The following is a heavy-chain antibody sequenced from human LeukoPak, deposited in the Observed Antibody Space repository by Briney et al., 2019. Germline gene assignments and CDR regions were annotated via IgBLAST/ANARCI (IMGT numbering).Heavy chain of an antibody. J-gene: IGHJ4*02. CDR1: GFTFDDYA. CDR2: ISWNSGSI. D-gene: IGHD3-9*01. CDR3: AKDSGYDILTGYVDY. Sequence: GRSLRLSCAASGFTFDDYAMRWVRQAPGKGLEWVSGISWNSGSIGYADSVKGRFTISRDNAKNSLYLQMNSLRAEDTALYYCAKDSGYDILTGYVDYWGQGTLVTVSS. V-gene: IGHV3-9*01.